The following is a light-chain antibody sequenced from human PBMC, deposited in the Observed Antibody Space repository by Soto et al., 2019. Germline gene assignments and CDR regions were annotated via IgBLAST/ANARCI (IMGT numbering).Light chain of an antibody. Sequence: EIVLTQSPATLSLSPGERATLSSRASQSVSSYLAWYQQKPSQAPRILLYDASNRATDIPARFNGSGSGTDFTLTISSLEPEDFAVYYCQQRSNWPCTFGQGTKMEIK. J-gene: IGKJ1*01. V-gene: IGKV3-11*01. CDR1: QSVSSY. CDR3: QQRSNWPCT. CDR2: DAS.